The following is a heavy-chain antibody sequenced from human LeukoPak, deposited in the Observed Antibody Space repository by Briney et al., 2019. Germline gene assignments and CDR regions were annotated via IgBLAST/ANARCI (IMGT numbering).Heavy chain of an antibody. CDR1: GYTFTSYA. J-gene: IGHJ4*02. Sequence: ASVKVSCKASGYTFTSYAMHWVRQAPGQRLEWMGWVNGGNGNTKYSQKFQGRLTITRDTSASTAYMELSGLRSEDTAVYYCARNKWGDYDFDYWGQGTLVTVSS. V-gene: IGHV1-3*01. D-gene: IGHD4-17*01. CDR2: VNGGNGNT. CDR3: ARNKWGDYDFDY.